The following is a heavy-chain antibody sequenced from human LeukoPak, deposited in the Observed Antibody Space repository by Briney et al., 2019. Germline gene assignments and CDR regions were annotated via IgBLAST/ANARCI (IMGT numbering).Heavy chain of an antibody. V-gene: IGHV3-7*01. CDR2: IKQDGSEK. CDR1: GFTFSSYW. Sequence: GGSLRLSCAASGFTFSSYWMSWARQAPGKGLEWVANIKQDGSEKYYVDSVKGRFTISRDNAKNSLYLQMNSLRDEDTALYYCATSAAGFDYWGQGTLVTVSS. D-gene: IGHD6-13*01. J-gene: IGHJ4*02. CDR3: ATSAAGFDY.